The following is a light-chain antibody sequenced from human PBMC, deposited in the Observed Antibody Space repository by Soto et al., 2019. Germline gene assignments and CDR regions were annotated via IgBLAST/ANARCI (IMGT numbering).Light chain of an antibody. CDR1: QVISTS. V-gene: IGKV1-9*01. Sequence: LQPAPSPSFPSPSIGAGVPITFRASQVISTSLAWYQVKPGKAPKLLIYAASTLESGVPSRFSATVSGTEFSLTITSLQPEDFATYYCQQLFDSPITFGQGTRLEIK. CDR2: AAS. CDR3: QQLFDSPIT. J-gene: IGKJ5*01.